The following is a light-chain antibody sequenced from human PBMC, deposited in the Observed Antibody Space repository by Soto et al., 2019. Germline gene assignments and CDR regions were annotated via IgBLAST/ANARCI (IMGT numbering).Light chain of an antibody. CDR3: CAYTSTSALYV. Sequence: QSALTQPASVSGSPGQSITISCTGTSHDIGGYKYVSWYQQHPGKAPKLMIYEVSNRPSGVSNRFSGSKSGNTASLTISGLQTEDEADYYCCAYTSTSALYVFGTGTKVPS. CDR1: SHDIGGYKY. J-gene: IGLJ1*01. V-gene: IGLV2-14*01. CDR2: EVS.